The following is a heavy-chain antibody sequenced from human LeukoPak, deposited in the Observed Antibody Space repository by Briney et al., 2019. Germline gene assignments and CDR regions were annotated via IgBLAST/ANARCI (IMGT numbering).Heavy chain of an antibody. D-gene: IGHD1-20*01. V-gene: IGHV4-59*01. J-gene: IGHJ5*02. CDR1: GGSINSYY. CDR2: IYYSGST. Sequence: SETLSLTCTVSGGSINSYYWSWIRQPPGKGLKWIAYIYYSGSTSYNPSLKSRVTISVDTSKNQFSLKLSSVTSADTAVYYCARTTRYNWNPVWFDPWGQGTLVTVSS. CDR3: ARTTRYNWNPVWFDP.